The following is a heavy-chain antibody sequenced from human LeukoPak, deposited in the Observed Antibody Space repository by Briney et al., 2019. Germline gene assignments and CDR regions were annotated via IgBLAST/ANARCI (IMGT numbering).Heavy chain of an antibody. V-gene: IGHV3-33*01. J-gene: IGHJ4*02. Sequence: GGSLRLSCAASGFTFSSYGMHWVRQAPGKGLEWVAVMWYDGSNKYYADSVKGRFTISRDNSKNTLYLQTNSLRAEDTAVYYCARARGREQQLVLYYWGQGTLVTVSS. D-gene: IGHD6-13*01. CDR1: GFTFSSYG. CDR3: ARARGREQQLVLYY. CDR2: MWYDGSNK.